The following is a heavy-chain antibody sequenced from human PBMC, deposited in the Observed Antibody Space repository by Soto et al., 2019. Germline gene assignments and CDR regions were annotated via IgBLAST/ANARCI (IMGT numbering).Heavy chain of an antibody. J-gene: IGHJ5*02. Sequence: PSETLSLTCAVSGGSISSGGYSWSWIRQPPGKGLEWIGYIYHSGSTYYNPSLKSRVTISVDRSKNQFSLKLSSVTAADTAVYYCARGHYYGSGSYYFNWFDPWGQGTLVTVSS. D-gene: IGHD3-10*01. CDR2: IYHSGST. V-gene: IGHV4-30-2*01. CDR3: ARGHYYGSGSYYFNWFDP. CDR1: GGSISSGGYS.